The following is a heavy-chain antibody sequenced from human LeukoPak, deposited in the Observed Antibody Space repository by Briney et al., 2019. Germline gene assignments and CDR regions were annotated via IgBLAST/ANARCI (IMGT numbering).Heavy chain of an antibody. D-gene: IGHD3-10*01. CDR1: GGTFSSYA. V-gene: IGHV1-69*05. CDR2: IIPIFGTA. Sequence: SVTVSCTASGGTFSSYAISWVGQAPGQGLEWMGGIIPIFGTANYAQKFQGRVTITTDESTSTAYIELSSLRSEDTAVYYCSTMVRGVIMSYYYYYMDVWGKGTTVTVSS. J-gene: IGHJ6*03. CDR3: STMVRGVIMSYYYYYMDV.